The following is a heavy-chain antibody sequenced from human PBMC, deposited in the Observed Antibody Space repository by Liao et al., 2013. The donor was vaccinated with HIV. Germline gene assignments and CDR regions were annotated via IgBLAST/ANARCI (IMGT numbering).Heavy chain of an antibody. Sequence: QLQLQESGPGLVKPSETLSLTCTVSGGSISSSSYYWGWIRQPPGKGLEWIGSIYYSGSTYYNPSLKSRVTISVDTSKNQFSLKLSSVTAADTAVYYCARGGLSTMIVVVIYPFDYWGQGTLVTVSS. CDR2: IYYSGST. D-gene: IGHD3-22*01. CDR1: GGSISSSSYY. J-gene: IGHJ4*02. CDR3: ARGGLSTMIVVVIYPFDY. V-gene: IGHV4-39*07.